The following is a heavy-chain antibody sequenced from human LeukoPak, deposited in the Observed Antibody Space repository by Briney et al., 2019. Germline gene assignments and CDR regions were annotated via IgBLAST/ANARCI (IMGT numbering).Heavy chain of an antibody. CDR1: RYIFTGFN. D-gene: IGHD3-22*01. Sequence: ASVKVSCKASRYIFTGFNFHWVRLAPGQGLEWMGRINADSGGTDLVKKFQGRITMTRDTSVSTTYMELTGLISDDTAIYYCARQADYLDNSGHYYVGGLNPWGRGTLVTVSS. V-gene: IGHV1-2*06. CDR3: ARQADYLDNSGHYYVGGLNP. CDR2: INADSGGT. J-gene: IGHJ5*02.